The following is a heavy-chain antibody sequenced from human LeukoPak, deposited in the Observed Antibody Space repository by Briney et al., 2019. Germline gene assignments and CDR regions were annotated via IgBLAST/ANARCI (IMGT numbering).Heavy chain of an antibody. CDR2: ISSSSSYI. D-gene: IGHD3-16*01. V-gene: IGHV3-21*01. CDR3: ARDWAQTFDY. J-gene: IGHJ4*02. CDR1: GFTFSSYS. Sequence: GGSLRLSCAASGFTFSSYSMNWVRQAPGKGLEWVSSISSSSSYIYYADSVKGRFAISRDNAKNSLYLQMNSLRAEDTAVYYCARDWAQTFDYWGQGTLVTVSS.